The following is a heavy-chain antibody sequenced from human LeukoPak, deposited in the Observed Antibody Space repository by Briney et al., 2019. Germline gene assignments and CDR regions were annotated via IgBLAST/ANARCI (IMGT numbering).Heavy chain of an antibody. V-gene: IGHV4-39*07. D-gene: IGHD1-26*01. CDR1: GGSISSSSCY. CDR2: IYYSGST. Sequence: PSETLSLTCTVSGGSISSSSCYWGWIRQPPGKGLEWIGSIYYSGSTYYNPSLKSRVTISVDTSKNQFSLKLSSVTAADTAVYYCARVTRGSYYFLLGSGPRRDYWGQGTLVTVSS. J-gene: IGHJ4*02. CDR3: ARVTRGSYYFLLGSGPRRDY.